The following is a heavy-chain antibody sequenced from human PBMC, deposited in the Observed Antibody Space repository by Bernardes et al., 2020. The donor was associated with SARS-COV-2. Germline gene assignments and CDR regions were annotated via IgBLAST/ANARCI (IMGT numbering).Heavy chain of an antibody. CDR2: IFYSGST. V-gene: IGHV4-59*01. D-gene: IGHD6-6*01. CDR3: ARDGSLRAARPQFYFDS. Sequence: SETLSLTCTVSGGSISNYFWSWIRQPPGKGLEWIGYIFYSGSTSYNPSLKSRVTMSLDTSKNQFSLKLRAVTTADTAVYYCARDGSLRAARPQFYFDSWGQGYLVTVSS. CDR1: GGSISNYF. J-gene: IGHJ4*02.